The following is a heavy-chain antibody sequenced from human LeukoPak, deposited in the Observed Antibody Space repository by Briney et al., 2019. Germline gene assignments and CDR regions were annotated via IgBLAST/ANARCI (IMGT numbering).Heavy chain of an antibody. V-gene: IGHV3-23*01. Sequence: GGSLRLSCAASGITFSSYAMSWVRQAPGKELEWVSGISGSGGSTYYADSVKGRFTISRDNSKNTLYLQMNSLRADDTAVYYCAKAHSSSWYLFDYWGQGTLVTVSS. CDR3: AKAHSSSWYLFDY. D-gene: IGHD6-13*01. CDR2: ISGSGGST. J-gene: IGHJ4*02. CDR1: GITFSSYA.